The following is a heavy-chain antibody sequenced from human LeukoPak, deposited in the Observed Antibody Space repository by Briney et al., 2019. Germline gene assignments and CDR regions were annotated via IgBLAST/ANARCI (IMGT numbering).Heavy chain of an antibody. J-gene: IGHJ4*02. V-gene: IGHV4-39*01. CDR3: ARQEGGYVWGSYRYDYFDY. Sequence: SETLSLTCTVSGGSISSNTYYWGWIRQPPGKGLEWIGSIYYSGTTYYNPSLKSRVTISVDTSKNQFSLKLSSVTAADTAVYYCARQEGGYVWGSYRYDYFDYWGQGTLVTVSS. D-gene: IGHD3-16*02. CDR2: IYYSGTT. CDR1: GGSISSNTYY.